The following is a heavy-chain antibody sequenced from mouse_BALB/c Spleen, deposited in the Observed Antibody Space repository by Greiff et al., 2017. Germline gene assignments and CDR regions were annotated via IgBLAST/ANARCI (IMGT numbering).Heavy chain of an antibody. J-gene: IGHJ3*01. CDR2: ISSGGSYT. CDR3: AREGSYIDVPY. CDR1: GFTFSSYA. V-gene: IGHV5-9-4*01. D-gene: IGHD2-12*01. Sequence: EVKVVESGGGLVKPGGSLKLSCAASGFTFSSYAMSWVRQAPEKRLEWVAEISSGGSYTYYPDTVTGRFTISRDNAKNTLYLEMSSLRSEDTAMYHCAREGSYIDVPYWGRGTLVTVSA.